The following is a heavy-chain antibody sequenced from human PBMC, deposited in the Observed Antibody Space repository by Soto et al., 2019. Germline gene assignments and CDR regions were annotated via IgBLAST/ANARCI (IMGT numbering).Heavy chain of an antibody. J-gene: IGHJ5*02. Sequence: ASVKVSCKASGYTFTCYAMHWVRHAPGQRLEWMGWINAGNGNTKYSQKFQGRVTITRDTSASTAYMELSSLRSEDTAVYYCARGALVVVAANWFAPWGQGTLVTVSS. CDR3: ARGALVVVAANWFAP. D-gene: IGHD2-15*01. CDR2: INAGNGNT. CDR1: GYTFTCYA. V-gene: IGHV1-3*01.